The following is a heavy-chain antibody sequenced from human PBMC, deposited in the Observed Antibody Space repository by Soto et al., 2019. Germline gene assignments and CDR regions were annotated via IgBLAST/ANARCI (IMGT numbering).Heavy chain of an antibody. CDR3: ARVPMTMLRGVDP. Sequence: GGSLRLSCTASGLHDSSFPMMLVRQAPGKGLECVAGIYGSGRGIEYADSVKGRFTISRDISKNTLYLQIYSLRREDTAMYSSARVPMTMLRGVDPWGQGTLVTVSS. CDR2: IYGSGRGI. J-gene: IGHJ5*02. CDR1: GLHDSSFP. V-gene: IGHV3-23*05. D-gene: IGHD3-10*01.